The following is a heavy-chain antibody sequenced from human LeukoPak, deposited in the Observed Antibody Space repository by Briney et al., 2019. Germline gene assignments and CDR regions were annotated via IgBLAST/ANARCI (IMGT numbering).Heavy chain of an antibody. D-gene: IGHD1-26*01. V-gene: IGHV4-34*01. CDR1: GFTFSSFG. CDR2: INHSGST. J-gene: IGHJ4*02. Sequence: GSPRLSCAASGFTFSSFGMNWIRQPPGKGLEWIGEINHSGSTNYNPSLKSRVTISVDTSKNQFSLKLSSVTAADTAVYYCARLGGSYYGLDYWGQGTLVTVSS. CDR3: ARLGGSYYGLDY.